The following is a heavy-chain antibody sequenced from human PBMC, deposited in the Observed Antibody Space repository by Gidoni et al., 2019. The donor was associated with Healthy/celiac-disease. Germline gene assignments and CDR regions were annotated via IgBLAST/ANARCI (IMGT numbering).Heavy chain of an antibody. CDR1: GFSLSTSGMR. CDR2: IDWDDDK. D-gene: IGHD2-21*02. CDR3: ARAVVVTDPDAFDI. J-gene: IGHJ3*02. V-gene: IGHV2-70*04. Sequence: QVTLKESGPALVKPTQTLTLTCTFSGFSLSTSGMRVSWIRQPPGKALEWLARIDWDDDKFYSTSLKTRLTISKDTSKNQVVLTMTNMDPVDTATYYCARAVVVTDPDAFDIWGQGTMVTVSS.